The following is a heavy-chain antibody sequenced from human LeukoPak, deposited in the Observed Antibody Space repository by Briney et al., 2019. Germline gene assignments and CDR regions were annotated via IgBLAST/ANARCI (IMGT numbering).Heavy chain of an antibody. Sequence: GGSLRLSCTASGFTVSSNYMSWVRQAPGKGLEWVSVIYSGGSTSYADSVKGRFTISRDNSKNTLYLQMNSLRAEDTAVYYCAKSYSGSYRDWFDPWGQGTLVTVSS. D-gene: IGHD1-26*01. CDR2: IYSGGST. CDR3: AKSYSGSYRDWFDP. V-gene: IGHV3-66*01. J-gene: IGHJ5*02. CDR1: GFTVSSNY.